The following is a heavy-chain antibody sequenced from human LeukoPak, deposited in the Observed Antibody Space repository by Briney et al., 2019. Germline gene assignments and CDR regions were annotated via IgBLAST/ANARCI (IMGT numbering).Heavy chain of an antibody. CDR2: ISRSSSYT. CDR3: ARAPAGLDWFDP. V-gene: IGHV3-11*06. CDR1: GFTFSDYY. Sequence: PGGSLRLSCAASGFTFSDYYMSWIRQAPGKGLEWVSYISRSSSYTNYADSVKGRFTISRDNAKNSLYLQMNSPRAEDTAVYYCARAPAGLDWFDPWGQGTLLTVSS. D-gene: IGHD6-6*01. J-gene: IGHJ5*02.